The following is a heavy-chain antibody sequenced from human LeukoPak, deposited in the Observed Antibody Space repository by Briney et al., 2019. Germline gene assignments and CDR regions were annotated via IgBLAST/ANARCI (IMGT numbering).Heavy chain of an antibody. CDR3: ARDRRWIVVVPAAPLDY. CDR2: ISSSGSTI. D-gene: IGHD2-2*01. J-gene: IGHJ4*02. V-gene: IGHV3-11*01. Sequence: GGSLRLSCAASGFTFSGYYMSWIRQAPGKGLEWVSYISSSGSTIYYADSVKGRFTISRDNAKNSLYLQMNSLRAGDTAVYYCARDRRWIVVVPAAPLDYWGQGTLVTVSS. CDR1: GFTFSGYY.